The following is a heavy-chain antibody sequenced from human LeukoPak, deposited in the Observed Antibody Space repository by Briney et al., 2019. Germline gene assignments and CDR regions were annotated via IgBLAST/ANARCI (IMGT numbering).Heavy chain of an antibody. Sequence: GGSLRLSCAAFGFTFSSYSMNWVRQAPGKGLEWVSSISSSSSYIYYADSVKGRFTISRDNAKNSLYLQMNSLRAEDTAVYYCAKEPINWNYYFDYWGQGTLVTVSS. V-gene: IGHV3-21*04. CDR2: ISSSSSYI. CDR1: GFTFSSYS. J-gene: IGHJ4*02. D-gene: IGHD1-7*01. CDR3: AKEPINWNYYFDY.